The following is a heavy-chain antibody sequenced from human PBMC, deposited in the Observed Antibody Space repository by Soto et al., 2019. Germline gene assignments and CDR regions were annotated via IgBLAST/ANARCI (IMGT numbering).Heavy chain of an antibody. CDR2: IIPIFGTA. D-gene: IGHD4-17*01. Sequence: SVKVSCKASGGTFSSYAISWVRQAPGQGLEWMGGIIPIFGTANYAQKFQGRVTITADKSTSTAYMELSSLRSEETAVYYCARSLDVVGDDNAHFDYWGQGTLVTVSS. J-gene: IGHJ4*02. V-gene: IGHV1-69*06. CDR1: GGTFSSYA. CDR3: ARSLDVVGDDNAHFDY.